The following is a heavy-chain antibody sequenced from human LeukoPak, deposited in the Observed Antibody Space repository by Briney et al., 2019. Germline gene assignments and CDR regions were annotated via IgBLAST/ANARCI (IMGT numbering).Heavy chain of an antibody. CDR1: GFTFSSYD. Sequence: GGSLRLSCAASGFTFSSYDLSWVRQAPGKGLERVSTIRRGFGTTYYADSVKGRFTISRDNSKSTLYLQMNNLRADDTAIYYCAKKGQADDGGKPDWGQGTLVTVSS. V-gene: IGHV3-23*01. CDR3: AKKGQADDGGKPD. CDR2: IRRGFGTT. J-gene: IGHJ4*02.